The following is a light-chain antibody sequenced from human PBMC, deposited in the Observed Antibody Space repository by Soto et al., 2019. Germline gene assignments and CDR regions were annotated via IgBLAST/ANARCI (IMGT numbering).Light chain of an antibody. V-gene: IGKV3-15*01. J-gene: IGKJ1*01. CDR2: AAS. Sequence: ETVMTQSPATLSVSPGERATLPCRASQSVNSNLAWYQKKPGQAPRLLIYAASTRATGIPARFSGSGSGTEFTLTITSLQSEDFAVYYCQQYNNWPLQTFGQGTKVEIQ. CDR3: QQYNNWPLQT. CDR1: QSVNSN.